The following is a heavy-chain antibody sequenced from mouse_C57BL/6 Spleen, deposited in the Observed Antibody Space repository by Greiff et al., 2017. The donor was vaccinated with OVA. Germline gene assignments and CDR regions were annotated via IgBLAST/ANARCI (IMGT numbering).Heavy chain of an antibody. V-gene: IGHV5-6*02. CDR2: ISSGGSYT. CDR1: GFTFSSYG. D-gene: IGHD1-1*01. CDR3: ARHVYYGSSPWYFDV. Sequence: DVKLVESGGDLVKPGGSLKLSCAASGFTFSSYGMSWVRQTPDKRLEWVATISSGGSYTYYPDSVKGRFTISRDNAKNTLYLQMSSLKSEDTAMYYCARHVYYGSSPWYFDVWGTGTTVTVSS. J-gene: IGHJ1*03.